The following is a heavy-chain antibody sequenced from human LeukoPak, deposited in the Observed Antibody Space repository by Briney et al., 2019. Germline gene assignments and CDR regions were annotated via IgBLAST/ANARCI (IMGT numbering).Heavy chain of an antibody. D-gene: IGHD6-13*01. V-gene: IGHV3-30-3*01. CDR2: ISYDGSNK. CDR1: GFTFSSYA. CDR3: AGSYSSSWYGGFDY. Sequence: GGSLRLSCAASGFTFSSYAMHWVRQAPGKGLEGVAVISYDGSNKYSADSVKGRFTISRDNSKNTLYLQMNSLRAEDTAVYYCAGSYSSSWYGGFDYWGQGTLVTVSS. J-gene: IGHJ4*02.